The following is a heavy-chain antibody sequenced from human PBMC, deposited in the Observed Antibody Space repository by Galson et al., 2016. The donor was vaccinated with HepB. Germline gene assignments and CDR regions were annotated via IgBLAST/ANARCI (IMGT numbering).Heavy chain of an antibody. CDR1: GFTFSNYV. CDR2: ISGNGGAT. D-gene: IGHD2-15*01. V-gene: IGHV3-23*01. Sequence: SLRLSCAASGFTFSNYVMSWVRQAPGKGLEWVSTISGNGGATAYADSVKGRFTISRDNSKNTLSLQLNSLRAEDTAIYYCAKDGEGHRYQSPNEYWGQGALVTVSS. J-gene: IGHJ4*02. CDR3: AKDGEGHRYQSPNEY.